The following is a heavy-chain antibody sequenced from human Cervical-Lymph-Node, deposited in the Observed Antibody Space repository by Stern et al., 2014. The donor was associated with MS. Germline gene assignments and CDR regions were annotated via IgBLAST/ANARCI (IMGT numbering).Heavy chain of an antibody. Sequence: MHLGESGGGVVQPGRSLRLSCVASGFSFSTYAMHWVGQAPGKAMEWVAFVSYDGTQRNSTDSVKARFTISRDNSKNTLYLHMNSLRDEDTAVYFCARGGRGVGLEYWGQGALVTVSS. CDR2: VSYDGTQR. D-gene: IGHD3-10*01. J-gene: IGHJ4*02. CDR3: ARGGRGVGLEY. CDR1: GFSFSTYA. V-gene: IGHV3-30-3*01.